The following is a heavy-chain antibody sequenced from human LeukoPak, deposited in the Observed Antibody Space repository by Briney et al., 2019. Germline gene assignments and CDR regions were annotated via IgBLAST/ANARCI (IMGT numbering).Heavy chain of an antibody. CDR3: ARVRGTYDYVWGSYRFHPYYFDY. CDR2: IIPIFGTA. Sequence: GASVKVSCKATGGTFSSYAISWVRQAPGQGLEWMGGIIPIFGTANFAQKIQGRITITADESASTAYMELSSLRSEDTAVYYCARVRGTYDYVWGSYRFHPYYFDYWGQGTLVTVSS. V-gene: IGHV1-69*13. D-gene: IGHD3-16*02. CDR1: GGTFSSYA. J-gene: IGHJ4*02.